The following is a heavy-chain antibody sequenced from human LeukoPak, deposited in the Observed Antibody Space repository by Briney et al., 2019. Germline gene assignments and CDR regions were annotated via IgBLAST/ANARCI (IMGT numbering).Heavy chain of an antibody. CDR2: IYYSGST. D-gene: IGHD4-17*01. CDR3: ASLYYGDYGPSFDY. CDR1: GGSVNSGSYY. V-gene: IGHV4-61*01. Sequence: PSETLSLTCTVSGGSVNSGSYYWSWIRQPPGKGLEWIGYIYYSGSTNYNPSLKSRVTISVDTSKNQFSLKLSSVTAADTAVYYCASLYYGDYGPSFDYWGQGTLVTVSS. J-gene: IGHJ4*02.